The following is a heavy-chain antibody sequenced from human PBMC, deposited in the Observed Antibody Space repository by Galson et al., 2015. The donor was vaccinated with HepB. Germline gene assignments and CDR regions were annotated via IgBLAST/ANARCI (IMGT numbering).Heavy chain of an antibody. CDR3: ARSLNSVPQQDAFDI. V-gene: IGHV1-18*04. Sequence: SVKVSCKASGYTFTSYGISWVRQAPGQGLEWMGWISAYNGNTNYAQKLQGRVTMTTDKSTSTAYMELRSLRSDDTAVYYCARSLNSVPQQDAFDIWGQGTMVTVSS. CDR2: ISAYNGNT. D-gene: IGHD5/OR15-5a*01. CDR1: GYTFTSYG. J-gene: IGHJ3*02.